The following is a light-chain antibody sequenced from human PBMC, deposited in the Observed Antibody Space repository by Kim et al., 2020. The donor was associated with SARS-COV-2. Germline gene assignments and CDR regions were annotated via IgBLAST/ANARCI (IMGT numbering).Light chain of an antibody. Sequence: QSALTQPASAPGSPGQSITISCTGTSSDVGGYNYVPWYQQHPGKAPKLMIYEVSNRPSGVSNRFSGSKSGNTASLTISGLQAEDEADYYCTSYTSSTAVVFGGGTQLTVL. CDR2: EVS. J-gene: IGLJ2*01. V-gene: IGLV2-14*01. CDR3: TSYTSSTAVV. CDR1: SSDVGGYNY.